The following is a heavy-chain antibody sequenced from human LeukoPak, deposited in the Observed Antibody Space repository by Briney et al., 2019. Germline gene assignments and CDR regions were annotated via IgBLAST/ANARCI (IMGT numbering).Heavy chain of an antibody. CDR1: GGSFSSFY. Sequence: SETLSLTCTVSGGSFSSFYWSWIRQPPGKGPEWIGYIYYSGSTNYNPSLKSRVTISVDTSKNQFSLKLSSVTAADTAVYYCARPRYSSSWFPFDSWGQGTLVTVSS. CDR3: ARPRYSSSWFPFDS. V-gene: IGHV4-59*01. CDR2: IYYSGST. J-gene: IGHJ4*02. D-gene: IGHD6-13*01.